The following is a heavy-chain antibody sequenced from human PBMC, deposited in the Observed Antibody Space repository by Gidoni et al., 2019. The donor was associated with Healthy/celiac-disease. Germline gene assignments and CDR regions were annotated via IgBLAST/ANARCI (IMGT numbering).Heavy chain of an antibody. CDR3: ARGGIGLYYDSSGHSPAGMDV. Sequence: EVQLVESGGGLVKPGGSLRLSCAASGFTFRSYSMNWLRQAPGKGLEWVSSISSSSSYIYYADSVKGRFTISRDNAKNSLYLQMNSLRAEDTAVYYCARGGIGLYYDSSGHSPAGMDVWGQGTTVTVSS. V-gene: IGHV3-21*01. CDR1: GFTFRSYS. J-gene: IGHJ6*02. CDR2: ISSSSSYI. D-gene: IGHD3-22*01.